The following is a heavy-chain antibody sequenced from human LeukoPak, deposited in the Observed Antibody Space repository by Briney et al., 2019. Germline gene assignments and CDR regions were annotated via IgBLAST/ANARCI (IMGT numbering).Heavy chain of an antibody. Sequence: SETLSLTCTVSGGSISSYYWSWIRQPPGKGLEWIGYIYYSGSTNYSPSLKSRVTISVDTSKNQFSLKLSSVTAADTAVYYCARLSDYGGNSPFDYWGQGTLVTVSS. CDR1: GGSISSYY. CDR3: ARLSDYGGNSPFDY. J-gene: IGHJ4*02. V-gene: IGHV4-59*08. D-gene: IGHD4-23*01. CDR2: IYYSGST.